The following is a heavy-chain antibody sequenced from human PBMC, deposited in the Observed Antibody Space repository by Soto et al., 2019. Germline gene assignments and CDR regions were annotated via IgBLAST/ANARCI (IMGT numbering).Heavy chain of an antibody. CDR3: ATDLNWSGT. V-gene: IGHV3-7*01. J-gene: IGHJ3*01. Sequence: GGSLRLSCAASGFIFSNNWIHWVRQAPGKGLEFLATIKPDGSDTYYVDSVKGRFTISRDNAKNSLSLQMNSLRAEDTALYYCATDLNWSGTWGQGTMVTVSS. D-gene: IGHD3-3*01. CDR2: IKPDGSDT. CDR1: GFIFSNNW.